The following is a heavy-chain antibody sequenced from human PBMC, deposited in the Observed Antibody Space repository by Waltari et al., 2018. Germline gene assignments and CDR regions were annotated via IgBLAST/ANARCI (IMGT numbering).Heavy chain of an antibody. CDR2: INVGNGNT. Sequence: QVQLVQSGAEVKKPGASVKVSCKASGYNFTSYSMHWLRQAPGQRLEWKGWINVGNGNTKYSQKFQGRVTITRDTSASTAYMELSSLRSEDTAVYYCARGEYYDYVWGSYRYYDAFDIWGQGTMVTVSS. D-gene: IGHD3-16*02. CDR3: ARGEYYDYVWGSYRYYDAFDI. CDR1: GYNFTSYS. V-gene: IGHV1-3*01. J-gene: IGHJ3*02.